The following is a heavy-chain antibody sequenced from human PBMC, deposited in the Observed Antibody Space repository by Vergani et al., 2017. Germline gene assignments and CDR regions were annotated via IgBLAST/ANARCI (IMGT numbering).Heavy chain of an antibody. V-gene: IGHV5-51*01. CDR1: EYSFGNYW. D-gene: IGHD1-1*01. CDR2: IYPADSDT. Sequence: EVQLVQSGAEVKTPGESLNISCKGSEYSFGNYWIGWVRQMPGKGLEWIGIIYPADSDTRYSPSFQGQVTISADKSISTAFLQWDSLKASDTALYYCARHTTYTDSWGQGTLVTVSS. J-gene: IGHJ4*02. CDR3: ARHTTYTDS.